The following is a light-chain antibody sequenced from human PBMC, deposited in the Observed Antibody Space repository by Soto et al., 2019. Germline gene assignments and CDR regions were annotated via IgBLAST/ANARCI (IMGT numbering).Light chain of an antibody. Sequence: QSALTQPPSASGSPGQSVTISCTGTSSDVGGYNYVSWYQQYPGKAPKLMIYEVSKRPSGVPDRFSGSKSANTASLTVSGLQAEDEADYYCSSYADSQNFVVFGGGTKLTVL. CDR2: EVS. J-gene: IGLJ2*01. CDR3: SSYADSQNFVV. CDR1: SSDVGGYNY. V-gene: IGLV2-8*01.